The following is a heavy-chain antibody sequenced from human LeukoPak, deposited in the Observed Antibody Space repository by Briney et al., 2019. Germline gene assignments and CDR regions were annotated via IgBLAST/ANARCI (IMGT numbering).Heavy chain of an antibody. Sequence: SETLSLTCAVYGGSFSGYYWGWIRQSPGKGLEWIGEINHSGSTNYNPSLKSRVTISVDTSKNQFSLKLSSVTAAGTAVYYCARGRIAVAGTLVDYWGQGTLVTVSS. J-gene: IGHJ4*02. CDR1: GGSFSGYY. CDR3: ARGRIAVAGTLVDY. D-gene: IGHD6-19*01. CDR2: INHSGST. V-gene: IGHV4-34*01.